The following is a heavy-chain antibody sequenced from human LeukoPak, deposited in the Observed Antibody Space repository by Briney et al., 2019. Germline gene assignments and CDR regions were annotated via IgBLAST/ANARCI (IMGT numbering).Heavy chain of an antibody. Sequence: SETLSLTCAVYGGSFSGYYWSWIRQPPGKGLEWIGEINHSGSTNYNPSLKSRVTISVDTSKNQFSLKLSSVTAADTAVYYCARGRPKVRGVNFDYWGQGTLVTVSS. CDR3: ARGRPKVRGVNFDY. J-gene: IGHJ4*02. V-gene: IGHV4-34*01. D-gene: IGHD3-10*01. CDR1: GGSFSGYY. CDR2: INHSGST.